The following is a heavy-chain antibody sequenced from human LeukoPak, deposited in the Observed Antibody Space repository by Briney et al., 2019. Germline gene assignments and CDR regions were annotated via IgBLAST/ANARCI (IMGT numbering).Heavy chain of an antibody. Sequence: ASVKVSCKASGYTFTSCGISWVRQAPGQGLEWMGWISAYNGNTNYAQKLQGRVTMTTDTSTSTAYMELRSLRSDGTAVYYCAREGESRKFYYYYYYMDVWGKGTTVTVSS. D-gene: IGHD3-16*01. CDR3: AREGESRKFYYYYYYMDV. V-gene: IGHV1-18*01. J-gene: IGHJ6*03. CDR2: ISAYNGNT. CDR1: GYTFTSCG.